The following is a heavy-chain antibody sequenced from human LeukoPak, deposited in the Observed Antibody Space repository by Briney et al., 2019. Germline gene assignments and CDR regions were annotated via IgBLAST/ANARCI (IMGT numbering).Heavy chain of an antibody. V-gene: IGHV3-23*01. J-gene: IGHJ4*02. CDR3: AKQWLVGS. CDR2: IDEGDGTT. Sequence: GGPLRLSCAAPGLTFSSHAMNGVRKAPGKGLEWVSSIDEGDGTTHYADSVKGRFTISRDDSKNTLYLQLNSLRVEDTAVYYCAKQWLVGSWGQGTLVTVSS. D-gene: IGHD6-19*01. CDR1: GLTFSSHA.